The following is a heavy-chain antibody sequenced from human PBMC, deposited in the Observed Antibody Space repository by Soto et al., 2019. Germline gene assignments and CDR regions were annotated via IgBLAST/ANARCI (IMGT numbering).Heavy chain of an antibody. V-gene: IGHV4-34*01. Sequence: SETLSLTCAVYGRSFSGYYLGWIRQPPGKGLEWIGEINHSGSTNYNPSLKSRVTISVDTSKNQFSLKLSSVTAADTAVYYCARMFRLGAAVAGPVIDYWGQGTLVTVSS. CDR2: INHSGST. J-gene: IGHJ4*02. CDR1: GRSFSGYY. CDR3: ARMFRLGAAVAGPVIDY. D-gene: IGHD6-19*01.